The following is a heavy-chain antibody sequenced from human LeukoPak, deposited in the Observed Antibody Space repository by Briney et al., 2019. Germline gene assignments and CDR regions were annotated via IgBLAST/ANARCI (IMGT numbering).Heavy chain of an antibody. J-gene: IGHJ4*02. D-gene: IGHD3-22*01. CDR2: ISYDGSNK. Sequence: PGGSLRLSCAASGFTFSSYAMHWVRQAPGKGLEWVAVISYDGSNKYYADSVKGRFTISRDNFKNTLYLQMNSLRAEDTAVYYCAGNTYYYDSSGLNWGQGTLVTVSS. CDR1: GFTFSSYA. V-gene: IGHV3-30-3*01. CDR3: AGNTYYYDSSGLN.